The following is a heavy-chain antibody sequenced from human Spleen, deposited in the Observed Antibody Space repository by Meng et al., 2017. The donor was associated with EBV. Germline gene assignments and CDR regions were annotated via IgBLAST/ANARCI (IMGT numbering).Heavy chain of an antibody. V-gene: IGHV4-39*01. D-gene: IGHD3-22*01. CDR2: IYYTGST. CDR3: VRIHYYDSSEIDY. CDR1: GGSIRRGSYY. Sequence: LQREGPGQGLGKPSETLSLIWTVSGGSIRRGSYYWGWIRQPPGKGLEWIGNIYYTGSTFYNPSLKSRVTISVDTSKNQFSLKLSSVTAADTAVYYCVRIHYYDSSEIDYWGQGTLVTVSS. J-gene: IGHJ4*02.